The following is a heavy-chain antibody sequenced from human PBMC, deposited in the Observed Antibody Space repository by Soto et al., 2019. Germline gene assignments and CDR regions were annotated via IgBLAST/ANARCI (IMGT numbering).Heavy chain of an antibody. J-gene: IGHJ6*02. CDR2: IKTNSEGGTT. D-gene: IGHD1-26*01. CDR1: GLTISNAW. CDR3: TTGWVEGV. Sequence: EVQLVESGGGLIYPGGSLRLSCAASGLTISNAWMNWVRQAPGKGLEWVGRIKTNSEGGTTDYAAAVKGRFTVSRDDSKNTLYLQMNSLKTEDAAVYYCTTGWVEGVWGQGTMVAVSS. V-gene: IGHV3-15*07.